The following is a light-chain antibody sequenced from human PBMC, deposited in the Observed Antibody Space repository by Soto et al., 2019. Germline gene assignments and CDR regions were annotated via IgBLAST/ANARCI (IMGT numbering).Light chain of an antibody. CDR3: QQYNSYSYT. Sequence: DLQMTQSPSTLSASVGDRVTITCRASQSISSWLAWYQQKPGKAPNLLIYKASNLESGVPSRFSGSGSGTEFTLTISSLQPDDFGTYYCQQYNSYSYTFGQGTTVEIK. CDR1: QSISSW. CDR2: KAS. J-gene: IGKJ2*01. V-gene: IGKV1-5*03.